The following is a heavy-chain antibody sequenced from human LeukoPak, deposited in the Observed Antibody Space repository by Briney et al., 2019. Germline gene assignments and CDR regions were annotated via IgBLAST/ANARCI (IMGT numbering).Heavy chain of an antibody. CDR2: IYYSGST. CDR3: ARGYYGSGSPLNWFDP. Sequence: SETLSLTCTVSGGSISSSSYYWGWIRQPPGKGLEWIGSIYYSGSTYYNPSLKSRVTISVDTSKNQFSLKLSSVTAADTAVYYCARGYYGSGSPLNWFDPWGQGTLVTVSS. V-gene: IGHV4-39*07. J-gene: IGHJ5*02. D-gene: IGHD3-10*01. CDR1: GGSISSSSYY.